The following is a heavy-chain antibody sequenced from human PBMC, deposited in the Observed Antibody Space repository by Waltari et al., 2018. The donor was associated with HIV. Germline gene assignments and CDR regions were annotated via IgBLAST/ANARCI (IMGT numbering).Heavy chain of an antibody. V-gene: IGHV3-66*02. CDR2: IYSGGST. CDR1: GFTVSSNY. D-gene: IGHD6-13*01. Sequence: EVQLVESGGGLVQPGGSLRLSCAASGFTVSSNYMSWVRQAPGKGLEWVSFIYSGGSTYSADSVKGRFTIARDNSKNTLYLQMNSLRAEDTAVYYCARGIIAAAGNWFDPWGQGTLVTVSS. J-gene: IGHJ5*02. CDR3: ARGIIAAAGNWFDP.